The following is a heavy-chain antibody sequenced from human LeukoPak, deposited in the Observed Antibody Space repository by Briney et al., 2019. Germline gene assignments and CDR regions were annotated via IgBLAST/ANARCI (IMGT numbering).Heavy chain of an antibody. V-gene: IGHV4-59*12. CDR3: ARGPPINYDILTGYYNFDN. D-gene: IGHD3-9*01. J-gene: IGHJ4*02. CDR1: RGSISTYY. Sequence: SETLSLTCTVSRGSISTYYWGWIRQPPGKGLEWIGYIYYSGSTTYNPSLMSRVTISVDTSKNQFSLKLSSVTAADTAVYYCARGPPINYDILTGYYNFDNWGQGTLATVSS. CDR2: IYYSGST.